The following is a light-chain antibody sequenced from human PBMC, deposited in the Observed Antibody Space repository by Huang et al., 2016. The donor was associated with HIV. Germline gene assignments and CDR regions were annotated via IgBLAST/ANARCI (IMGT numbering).Light chain of an antibody. J-gene: IGKJ2*01. CDR2: DAS. Sequence: PGESATLSCRASQNINNYLAWYRQSPGQAPRLLIFDASNRATGIPARFSGSGSGTGFTLTISSLEPEDFAVYYCQQRSIRPYTFGQGTKVEIK. V-gene: IGKV3-11*01. CDR3: QQRSIRPYT. CDR1: QNINNY.